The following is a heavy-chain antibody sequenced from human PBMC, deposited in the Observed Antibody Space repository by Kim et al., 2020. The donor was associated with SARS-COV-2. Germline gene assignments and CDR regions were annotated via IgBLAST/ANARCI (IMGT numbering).Heavy chain of an antibody. J-gene: IGHJ4*02. CDR2: IKQDGSEK. Sequence: GGSLRLSCAASGFTFSSYWMSWVRQAPGKGLEWVDNIKQDGSEKYYVDSVKGRFTISRDNAKNSLYLQMNSLRAEDTAVYYCAREEDTAMVTTYLDYWGQGTLVTVSS. V-gene: IGHV3-7*03. D-gene: IGHD5-18*01. CDR1: GFTFSSYW. CDR3: AREEDTAMVTTYLDY.